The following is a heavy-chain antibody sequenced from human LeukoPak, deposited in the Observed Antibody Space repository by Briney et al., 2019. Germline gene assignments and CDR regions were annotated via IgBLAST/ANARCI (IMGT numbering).Heavy chain of an antibody. J-gene: IGHJ4*02. V-gene: IGHV5-51*01. D-gene: IGHD2-15*01. CDR3: ARRIGVALDY. CDR2: IYPGDSDT. CDR1: GYSFATYW. Sequence: GESLKISCKGSGYSFATYWVGWVRQMPGKGLEWMAVIYPGDSDTKYSPSFQGQVTISADKSISTAYLQWSSLRASDTAMYYCARRIGVALDYWGQGTLVTVSS.